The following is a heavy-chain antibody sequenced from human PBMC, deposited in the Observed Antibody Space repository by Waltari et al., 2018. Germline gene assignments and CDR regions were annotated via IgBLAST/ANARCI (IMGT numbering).Heavy chain of an antibody. J-gene: IGHJ4*02. Sequence: QVQLVQSGPEMKNPGASVKVSCKTSGYHFVAYGISWVRQAPGQGLEWMGYSTTYNGKAKYAEKFQGRLTLSTDTSTSTAYLEVRSLTPDDTAVYYCARDRMRKDFWGQGALVTVSS. CDR1: GYHFVAYG. V-gene: IGHV1-18*01. CDR2: STTYNGKA. CDR3: ARDRMRKDF.